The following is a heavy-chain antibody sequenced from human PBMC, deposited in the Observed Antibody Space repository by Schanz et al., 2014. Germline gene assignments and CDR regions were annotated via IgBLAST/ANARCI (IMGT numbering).Heavy chain of an antibody. D-gene: IGHD3-16*02. CDR1: GFTFSTST. Sequence: EVQLAESGGGLVQPGGSLRLSCAASGFTFSTSTMHWVRQAPGKGLEYVSSISSKGDMTFYGNSVKGRFTISRDNSKNTLYLQLGSLSAEDTAVYFCARDNRYYLFDYWGQGTLXTVSS. CDR2: ISSKGDMT. CDR3: ARDNRYYLFDY. J-gene: IGHJ4*02. V-gene: IGHV3-64*01.